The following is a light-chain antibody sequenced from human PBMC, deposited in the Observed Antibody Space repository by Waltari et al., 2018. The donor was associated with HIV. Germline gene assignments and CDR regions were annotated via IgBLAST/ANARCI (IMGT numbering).Light chain of an antibody. J-gene: IGLJ1*01. CDR1: SNDVGYYNL. CDR2: EVS. V-gene: IGLV2-23*02. CDR3: GSYAGSNAYV. Sequence: QSALTQPASVSGSPGQSITISCTGTSNDVGYYNLVSWYQQDPCKAPKVMIYEVSKRPSGVSNRFSGSKSGNTASLTISGLQAEDEADYYCGSYAGSNAYVFGIGTKVTVL.